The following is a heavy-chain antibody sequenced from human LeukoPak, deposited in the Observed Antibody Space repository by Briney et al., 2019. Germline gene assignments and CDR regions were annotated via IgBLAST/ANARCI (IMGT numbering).Heavy chain of an antibody. CDR2: ISTTGST. J-gene: IGHJ4*02. CDR3: GRAPYGPLDH. V-gene: IGHV4-61*02. D-gene: IGHD3-10*01. CDR1: GDSISGGSYF. Sequence: SETLSLTCTVSGDSISGGSYFWSWIRQPAGKGLEWIGRISTTGSTNYNPSLKSRISISAVTSKNQFSLSLTSVTAADTAVYYCGRAPYGPLDHWGQGILVTVSS.